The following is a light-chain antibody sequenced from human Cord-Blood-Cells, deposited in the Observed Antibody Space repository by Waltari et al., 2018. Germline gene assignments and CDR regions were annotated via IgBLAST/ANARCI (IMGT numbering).Light chain of an antibody. CDR1: QSVNSY. CDR3: QQRSNWLT. Sequence: EIVLTQSPATLSLSPGERATLSCRASQSVNSYLAWYQQKPGQAPRLLIYDASNRATGIPARFSGSESGTDFTLTISSLEPEDFAVYYCQQRSNWLTFGGGTKVEIK. CDR2: DAS. V-gene: IGKV3-11*01. J-gene: IGKJ4*01.